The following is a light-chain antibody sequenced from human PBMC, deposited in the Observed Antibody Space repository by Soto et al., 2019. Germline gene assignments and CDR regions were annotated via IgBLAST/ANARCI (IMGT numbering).Light chain of an antibody. Sequence: EIVLTQSPGTLSLSPGERATLSCRASQSVRSSDLAWYQQKVGQPPRLLIYDASNRATGVPPMFSGSGSGKYFTLTISRLEPEDVAVYYCQQYGYSPLTFGGGTMVEIK. V-gene: IGKV3-20*01. J-gene: IGKJ4*01. CDR3: QQYGYSPLT. CDR2: DAS. CDR1: QSVRSSD.